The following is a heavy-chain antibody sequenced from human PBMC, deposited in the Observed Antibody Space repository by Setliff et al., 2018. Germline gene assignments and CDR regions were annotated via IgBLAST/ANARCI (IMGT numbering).Heavy chain of an antibody. D-gene: IGHD2-2*01. CDR1: SGSMRNYY. CDR3: ARARPATIAGEVPGVADFGIDV. CDR2: IYTSGST. V-gene: IGHV4-4*07. Sequence: KASETLSLTCSVASGSMRNYYWIWIRQPAGEGLEWIGRIYTSGSTNYNPSLKRRVTISLEMSKNQFSLTLSSVTAADTAVYYCARARPATIAGEVPGVADFGIDVWGQGTTVTVSS. J-gene: IGHJ6*02.